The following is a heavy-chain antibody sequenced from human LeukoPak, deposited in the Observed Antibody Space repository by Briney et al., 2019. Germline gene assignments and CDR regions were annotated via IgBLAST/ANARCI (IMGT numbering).Heavy chain of an antibody. D-gene: IGHD4-17*01. CDR2: IYTSGST. V-gene: IGHV4-61*02. CDR3: ASGLTVTFDY. CDR1: GGSISSGSYY. J-gene: IGHJ4*02. Sequence: SETLSLTCTVSGGSISSGSYYWSWIRQPAGKGLEWIGRIYTSGSTNYNPSLKSRVTISVDTSKNQFSLKLSSVTAADTAVYYCASGLTVTFDYWGQGTLVTVSS.